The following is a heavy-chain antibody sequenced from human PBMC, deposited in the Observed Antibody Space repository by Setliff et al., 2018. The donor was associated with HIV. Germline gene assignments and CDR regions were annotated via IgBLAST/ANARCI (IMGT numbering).Heavy chain of an antibody. CDR1: DDSFSNYD. D-gene: IGHD2-15*01. CDR2: ISSSGTT. CDR3: ARLGRAIDDGGSSLRLDF. Sequence: NPSETLSLTCDVSDDSFSNYDWTWIRQPPGKALQWIGYISSSGTTNYNPSLRSRVTISIETSNTRFFLWLRSVTAADTATYFCARLGRAIDDGGSSLRLDFCGQGMLVTVSS. J-gene: IGHJ4*02. V-gene: IGHV4-4*09.